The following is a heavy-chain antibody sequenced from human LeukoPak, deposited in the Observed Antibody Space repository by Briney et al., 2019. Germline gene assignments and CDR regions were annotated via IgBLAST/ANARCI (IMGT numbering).Heavy chain of an antibody. D-gene: IGHD3-10*01. CDR3: ARNLWFGESSDAFYI. J-gene: IGHJ3*02. CDR1: GGSISSYY. Sequence: SETLSLTCTVSGGSISSYYWSWIRQPPGTGLEWIGYIYYSGNTNYNPSLKSRVSISVDTSKNQFSLRLTSVTASDTAVYYCARNLWFGESSDAFYIWGQGTMVTVSS. V-gene: IGHV4-59*01. CDR2: IYYSGNT.